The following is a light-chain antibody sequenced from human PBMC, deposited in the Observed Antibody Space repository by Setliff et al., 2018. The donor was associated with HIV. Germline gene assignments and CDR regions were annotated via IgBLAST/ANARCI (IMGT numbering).Light chain of an antibody. J-gene: IGLJ1*01. CDR2: EVG. V-gene: IGLV2-14*01. CDR1: SSDVGGYDY. CDR3: CSYTSSTTLV. Sequence: QSVLTQPASVPGSPGQSITISCTGTSSDVGGYDYVSWYQQHPGKVPKLMLYEVGNRPSGVSNRFSGSKSGNTASLTISWLQAEDEADYYCCSYTSSTTLVFGTGTKVTVL.